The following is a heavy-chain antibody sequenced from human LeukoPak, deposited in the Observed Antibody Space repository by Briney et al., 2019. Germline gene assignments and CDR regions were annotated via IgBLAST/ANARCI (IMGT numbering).Heavy chain of an antibody. V-gene: IGHV4-38-2*02. CDR3: SGERAGTIVDF. CDR2: VFRTGGT. J-gene: IGHJ4*02. D-gene: IGHD3-3*01. CDR1: SFSFTTDYY. Sequence: SETLSLTCTVSSFSFTTDYYWGWIRQPPGKGLECIGSVFRTGGTYYNPSLRNRVSISLDMSKNQFSLSLHSVTAADTAVYYCSGERAGTIVDFWGRGTLVTVSS.